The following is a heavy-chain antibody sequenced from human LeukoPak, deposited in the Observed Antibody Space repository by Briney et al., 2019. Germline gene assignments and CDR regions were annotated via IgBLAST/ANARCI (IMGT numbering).Heavy chain of an antibody. D-gene: IGHD4-17*01. CDR3: ARESKGRSKIDY. Sequence: PGGSLRLSCAASGFTFSSYLMSWVRQAPGKGLEWVGNIKQDGSEKYYVDSVKGRFTISRDNAKNSLYLQMNSLRAEDTAVYYCARESKGRSKIDYWGQGTLVTVSS. J-gene: IGHJ4*02. CDR2: IKQDGSEK. V-gene: IGHV3-7*01. CDR1: GFTFSSYL.